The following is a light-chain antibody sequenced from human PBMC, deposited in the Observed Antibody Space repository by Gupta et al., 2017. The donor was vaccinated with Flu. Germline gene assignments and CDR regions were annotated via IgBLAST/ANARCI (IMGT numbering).Light chain of an antibody. CDR2: KIS. V-gene: IGKV2-24*01. J-gene: IGKJ2*01. Sequence: DVVMTQTPLSLPVTLGQAASISCRSTQSLVHSDGNTYLNWLHQRPGQPPRLLIYKISDRWSGVPDRFNGSGAGTDFTLKISRVETEDVGIYYCRQAKHYPYTFGQGTKVEI. CDR1: QSLVHSDGNTY. CDR3: RQAKHYPYT.